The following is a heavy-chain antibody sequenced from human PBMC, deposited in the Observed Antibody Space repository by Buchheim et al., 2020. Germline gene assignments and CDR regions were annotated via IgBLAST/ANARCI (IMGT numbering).Heavy chain of an antibody. D-gene: IGHD3-10*01. J-gene: IGHJ4*02. V-gene: IGHV1-3*01. Sequence: VELVQSGTEVKKPGTSVKLSCKGSGYIFTSFTMHWVRQAPGQGLEWMGWINPGSEKTTYSQKFHDRITITRDIAADTAYMELSGLRAEDTAVYFCARGWFGDYWSQGTL. CDR1: GYIFTSFT. CDR3: ARGWFGDY. CDR2: INPGSEKT.